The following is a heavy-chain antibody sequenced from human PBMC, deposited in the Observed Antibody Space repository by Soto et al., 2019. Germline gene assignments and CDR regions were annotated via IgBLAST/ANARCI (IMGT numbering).Heavy chain of an antibody. CDR3: ARGASDFWGGYPEIHFFDS. CDR1: GFTFPNFA. Sequence: QVRLEESGGGVVQPGRSLRLSCAASGFTFPNFALHWIRQAPGEGLEWVAYISSDGTSKYYADSVKGRFSISRDNFKDTLFLQTNTLRPEDTAVYYCARGASDFWGGYPEIHFFDSWGQGTLVTVSS. D-gene: IGHD3-3*01. V-gene: IGHV3-30-3*01. CDR2: ISSDGTSK. J-gene: IGHJ4*02.